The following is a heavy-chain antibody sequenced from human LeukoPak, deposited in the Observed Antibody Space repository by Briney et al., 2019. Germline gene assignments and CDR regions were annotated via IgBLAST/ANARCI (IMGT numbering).Heavy chain of an antibody. D-gene: IGHD4-17*01. CDR2: ISGSGDRT. CDR1: GITATSYG. CDR3: AKDPNGDYIGAFDM. J-gene: IGHJ3*02. V-gene: IGHV3-23*01. Sequence: GRSDSPSHAAYGITATSYGMTWVRQAPGKGLERHSSISGSGDRTMYADSGKGRFTISKDNIKNTLYLQINSLRAEDTALYHCAKDPNGDYIGAFDMWGQGTMVTVSS.